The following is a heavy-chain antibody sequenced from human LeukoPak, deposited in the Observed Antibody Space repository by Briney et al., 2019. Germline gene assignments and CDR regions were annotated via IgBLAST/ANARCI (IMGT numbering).Heavy chain of an antibody. Sequence: GGSLRLSCAASGFTFSTYGMHWVRQAPGKGLEWVAFIRNDGTIKYYADSVKGRFTISRDNSKNTMFLQMNSLRGEDTAVYYCAKDTAAAGTMDYGGQGALVTVST. CDR3: AKDTAAAGTMDY. CDR1: GFTFSTYG. J-gene: IGHJ4*02. CDR2: IRNDGTIK. D-gene: IGHD6-13*01. V-gene: IGHV3-30*02.